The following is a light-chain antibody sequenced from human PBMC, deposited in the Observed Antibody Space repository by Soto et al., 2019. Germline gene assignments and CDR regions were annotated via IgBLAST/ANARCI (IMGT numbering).Light chain of an antibody. Sequence: ETVMTQSPATLSVSPGERATLSCRASQSVRTKLAWYQQKPGQAPRLLIYGASSRATGIPARFSGSGSGTAFTLTISSLQSEDSGVYYCQQYNKWPAEITFGQGTRLEIK. V-gene: IGKV3D-15*01. CDR1: QSVRTK. CDR2: GAS. J-gene: IGKJ5*01. CDR3: QQYNKWPAEIT.